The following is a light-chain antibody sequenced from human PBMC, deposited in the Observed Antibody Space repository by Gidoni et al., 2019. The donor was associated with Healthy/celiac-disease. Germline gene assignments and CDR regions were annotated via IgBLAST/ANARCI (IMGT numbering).Light chain of an antibody. Sequence: DIQRTQSLSSLSASVGDRVTITCRASQSIISYLNWYQQKPGKAPKLLIYSASSLQSGVPSRFSGSGSGTDFTLTISSLQPEDFATYYCQQSYSTPRTFXQXTKVEIK. CDR1: QSIISY. CDR3: QQSYSTPRT. V-gene: IGKV1-39*01. CDR2: SAS. J-gene: IGKJ1*01.